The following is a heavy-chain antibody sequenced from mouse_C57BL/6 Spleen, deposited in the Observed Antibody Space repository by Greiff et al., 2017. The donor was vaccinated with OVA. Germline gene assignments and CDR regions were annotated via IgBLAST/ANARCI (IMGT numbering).Heavy chain of an antibody. CDR2: IDPSDSYT. Sequence: QVQLQQPGAELVRPGTSVKLSCKASGYTFTSYWMHWVKQSPGQGLEWIGVIDPSDSYTNYNQKFKGKATLTVDTSSSTAYMQLSSLTSEDSAVYYCASDYDGFAYWGQGTLVTVSA. CDR1: GYTFTSYW. CDR3: ASDYDGFAY. D-gene: IGHD2-4*01. J-gene: IGHJ3*01. V-gene: IGHV1-59*01.